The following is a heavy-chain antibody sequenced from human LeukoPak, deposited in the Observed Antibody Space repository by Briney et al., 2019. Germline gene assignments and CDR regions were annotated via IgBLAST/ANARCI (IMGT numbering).Heavy chain of an antibody. Sequence: SETLSLTCTVSGGSISSSYYYWGWIRQPPGKGLEWIGSIYYSGSTYYNPSLKSRVTISVDTSKNQFSLKLSSVTAADTAVYYCARGLGRSMVRGVSGWFDPWGQGTLVTVSS. J-gene: IGHJ5*02. V-gene: IGHV4-39*07. CDR2: IYYSGST. CDR1: GGSISSSYYY. CDR3: ARGLGRSMVRGVSGWFDP. D-gene: IGHD3-10*01.